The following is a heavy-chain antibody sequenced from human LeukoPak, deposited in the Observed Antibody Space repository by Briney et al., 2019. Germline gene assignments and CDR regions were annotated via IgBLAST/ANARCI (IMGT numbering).Heavy chain of an antibody. V-gene: IGHV3-74*01. CDR3: ASGYYYDSSGYLRGDY. CDR2: ISGDGSIT. J-gene: IGHJ4*02. Sequence: GGSLRLSCAASGFTISGYWMHWVRQAPGKGLVWVSRISGDGSITAYADSVKGRFTISRDNAKNTLYLQMNSLRAEDTAVYYCASGYYYDSSGYLRGDYWGQGTLVTVSS. D-gene: IGHD3-22*01. CDR1: GFTISGYW.